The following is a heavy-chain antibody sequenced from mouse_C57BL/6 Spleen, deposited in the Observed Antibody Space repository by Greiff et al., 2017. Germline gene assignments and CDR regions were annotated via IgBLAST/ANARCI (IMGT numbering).Heavy chain of an antibody. Sequence: VKLQESGPGLVQPSQCLSITCTASGFSLTSYGVHWVRQSPGKGLEWLGVIWSGGSTDYNAAFISSLSISKDNSQSQVFFKMNSLQADDTAIYYCARERDLLVFDYWGQGTTLTVSS. CDR1: GFSLTSYG. D-gene: IGHD1-1*01. CDR3: ARERDLLVFDY. CDR2: IWSGGST. V-gene: IGHV2-2*01. J-gene: IGHJ2*01.